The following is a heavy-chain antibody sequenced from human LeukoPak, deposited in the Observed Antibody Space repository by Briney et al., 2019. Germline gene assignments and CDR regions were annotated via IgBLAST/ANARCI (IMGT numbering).Heavy chain of an antibody. J-gene: IGHJ5*02. CDR2: ISAYNGNT. V-gene: IGHV1-18*01. D-gene: IGHD2-2*01. CDR3: AREVLSEIVVVPAAQRPYRFDP. CDR1: GYTFTSYG. Sequence: GASVKVSCKASGYTFTSYGISWVRQAPGQGLEWMGWISAYNGNTNYAQKLQGRVTMTTDTSTSTAYMELRSLRSDDTAVYYCAREVLSEIVVVPAAQRPYRFDPWGQGTLVTVSS.